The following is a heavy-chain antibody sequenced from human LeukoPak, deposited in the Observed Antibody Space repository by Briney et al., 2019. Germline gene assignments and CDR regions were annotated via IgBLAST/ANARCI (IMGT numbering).Heavy chain of an antibody. CDR3: ARPMVRGVNRRRGAKNWFDP. CDR2: INHSGST. Sequence: SETLSLTCTVSGGSISSYYWSWIRQPPGKGLEWIGEINHSGSTNYNPSLKSRVTISVDTSKNQFSLKLSSVTAADTAVYYCARPMVRGVNRRRGAKNWFDPWGQGTLVTVSS. CDR1: GGSISSYY. D-gene: IGHD3-10*01. V-gene: IGHV4-34*01. J-gene: IGHJ5*02.